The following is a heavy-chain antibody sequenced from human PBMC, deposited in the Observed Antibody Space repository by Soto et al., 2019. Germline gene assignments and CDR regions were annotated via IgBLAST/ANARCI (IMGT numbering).Heavy chain of an antibody. CDR1: GGSMSSGDYS. D-gene: IGHD6-19*01. CDR3: ARGLITVSQYSGGWYYFVA. Sequence: PSETLSLTCAVSGGSMSSGDYSWIWIRQPPGKGLEWIGYIYHSGSTYYNPSLKSRLTISVDRSKNQFSLELSSVTAADTAVYNCARGLITVSQYSGGWYYFVAWGQGTLVNVSS. V-gene: IGHV4-30-2*01. J-gene: IGHJ4*02. CDR2: IYHSGST.